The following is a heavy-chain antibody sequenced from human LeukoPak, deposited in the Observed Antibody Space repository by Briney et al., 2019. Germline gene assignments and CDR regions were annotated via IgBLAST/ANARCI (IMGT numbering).Heavy chain of an antibody. CDR3: ARDSGWIQFHY. Sequence: PGGSLRLSCAASGFTFDDYGMSWVRQAPGKGLEWVSGINWNGGSTGYADSVKGRFTISRDNSKNTLYLQMSSLRDEDTAVYYCARDSGWIQFHYWGQGTQVTVSS. V-gene: IGHV3-20*04. CDR1: GFTFDDYG. D-gene: IGHD5-18*01. CDR2: INWNGGST. J-gene: IGHJ4*02.